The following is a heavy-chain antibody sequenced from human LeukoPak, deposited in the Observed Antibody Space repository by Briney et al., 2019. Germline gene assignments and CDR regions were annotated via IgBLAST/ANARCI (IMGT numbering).Heavy chain of an antibody. CDR2: INHSGST. CDR1: GGSFSGYY. D-gene: IGHD4-23*01. CDR3: AKAADGVPPGKPLNWFDP. V-gene: IGHV4-34*01. J-gene: IGHJ5*02. Sequence: TTSETLSLTCAVYGGSFSGYYWSWIRQPPGKGLEWIGEINHSGSTNYNPSLKSRVTISVDTSKNQFSLKLSSVTAADTVVYYCAKAADGVPPGKPLNWFDPRGQGTLVTVSS.